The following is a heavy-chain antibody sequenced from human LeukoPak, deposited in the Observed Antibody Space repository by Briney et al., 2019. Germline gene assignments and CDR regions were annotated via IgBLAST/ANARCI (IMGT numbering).Heavy chain of an antibody. CDR1: GVSINDYY. D-gene: IGHD3-9*01. Sequence: SETLSLTCGVFGVSINDYYWSWIRQSPGKGLEWIGEISHTEGTRYNPSVESRVTMSVGTSENQLSLKLIFVTAADTAVYYCARIRCGHSDSVCYNHWGLGTLVTVSS. J-gene: IGHJ1*01. CDR3: ARIRCGHSDSVCYNH. CDR2: ISHTEGT. V-gene: IGHV4-34*01.